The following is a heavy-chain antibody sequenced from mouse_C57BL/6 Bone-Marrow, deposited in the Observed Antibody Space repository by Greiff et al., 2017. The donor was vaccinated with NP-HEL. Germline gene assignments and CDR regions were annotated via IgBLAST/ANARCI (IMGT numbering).Heavy chain of an antibody. CDR3: ARHLTTVVAPYWYFDV. D-gene: IGHD1-1*01. CDR1: GFTFSSYG. Sequence: EVKLVESGGDLVKPGGSLKLSCAASGFTFSSYGMSWVRQTPDKRLEWVATISSGGSYTYYPDSVKGRFTISRDNAKNTLYLQMSSLKSEDTAVYYCARHLTTVVAPYWYFDVWGTGTTVTVSS. V-gene: IGHV5-6*02. CDR2: ISSGGSYT. J-gene: IGHJ1*03.